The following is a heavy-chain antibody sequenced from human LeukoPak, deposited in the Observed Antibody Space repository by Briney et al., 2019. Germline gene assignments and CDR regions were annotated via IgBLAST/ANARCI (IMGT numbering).Heavy chain of an antibody. Sequence: PSETLSPTCTVSGGSISSYYWSWIRQPPGKGLEWIGSIYYSGSTNYNPSLKSRVTISVDTSKNQFSLKLSSVTAADTAVYYCARGVYIAAAQYAYWGQGTLVTVSS. CDR3: ARGVYIAAAQYAY. CDR1: GGSISSYY. V-gene: IGHV4-59*01. D-gene: IGHD6-13*01. CDR2: IYYSGST. J-gene: IGHJ4*02.